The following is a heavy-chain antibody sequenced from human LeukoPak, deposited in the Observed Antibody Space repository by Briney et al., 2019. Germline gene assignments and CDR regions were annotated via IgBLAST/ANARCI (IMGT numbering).Heavy chain of an antibody. D-gene: IGHD3-22*01. CDR2: ISSSGSYT. J-gene: IGHJ4*02. Sequence: GALRLSCAASGFTFSSYSMSWIRQAPGKGLEWVSYISSSGSYTNYADSVKGRFTISRDNAKNSLYLQMNSLRAEDTAVYFCARGSGYYDRVLDYWGQGTLVTVSS. CDR1: GFTFSSYS. V-gene: IGHV3-21*05. CDR3: ARGSGYYDRVLDY.